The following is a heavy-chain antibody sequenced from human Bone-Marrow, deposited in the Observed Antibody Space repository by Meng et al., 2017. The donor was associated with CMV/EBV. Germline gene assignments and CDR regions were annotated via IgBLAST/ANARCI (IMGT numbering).Heavy chain of an antibody. CDR1: GYTFTSYD. J-gene: IGHJ4*02. CDR2: MNPNSGNT. V-gene: IGHV1-8*01. D-gene: IGHD1-14*01. Sequence: ASVKVSCKASGYTFTSYDFNWVRQATGQGLEWMGWMNPNSGNTGYAQKFQGRVTMTRNTSISTAYMELSSLRSEDTAVYYCASGEAGGSSWDYWGQGTLVTVSS. CDR3: ASGEAGGSSWDY.